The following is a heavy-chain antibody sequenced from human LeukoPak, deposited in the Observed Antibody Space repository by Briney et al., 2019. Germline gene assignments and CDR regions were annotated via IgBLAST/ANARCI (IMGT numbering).Heavy chain of an antibody. V-gene: IGHV1-2*04. D-gene: IGHD2-2*01. J-gene: IGHJ6*02. CDR2: INPNSGGT. Sequence: ASVKVSCKASGYTFTGYYMHWVRQAPGQGLEWMGWINPNSGGTNYAQKFQGWVTMTRDTSISTAYMELSRLRSDDTAVYYCARQYCSSTSCYDYYYYGMDVWGQGTTVTVSS. CDR1: GYTFTGYY. CDR3: ARQYCSSTSCYDYYYYGMDV.